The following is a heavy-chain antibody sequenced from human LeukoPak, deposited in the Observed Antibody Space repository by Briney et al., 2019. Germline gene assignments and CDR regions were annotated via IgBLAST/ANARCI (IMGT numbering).Heavy chain of an antibody. CDR3: ARAPSYSYGYVDY. J-gene: IGHJ4*02. CDR1: GFTFSSYW. D-gene: IGHD5-18*01. V-gene: IGHV4-34*01. CDR2: INHSGST. Sequence: GSLRLSCAASGFTFSSYWMSWIRQPPGKGLEWIGEINHSGSTNYNPSLKSRVTISVDTSKNQFSLKLSSVTAADTAVYYCARAPSYSYGYVDYWGQGTLVTVSS.